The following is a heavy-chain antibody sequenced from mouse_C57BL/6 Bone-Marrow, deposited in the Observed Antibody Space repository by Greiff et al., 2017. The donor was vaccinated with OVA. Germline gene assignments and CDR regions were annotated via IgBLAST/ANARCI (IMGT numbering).Heavy chain of an antibody. J-gene: IGHJ1*03. Sequence: EVKLQESGPGMVKPSQSLSLTCTVTGYSITSGYDWHWIRHFPGNKLEWMGYISYSGSTNYNPSLKSRISITHDTSKNHFFLKLNSVTTEDTATYYCARGGPYYYGSSFSYWYFDVWGTGTTVTVSS. CDR3: ARGGPYYYGSSFSYWYFDV. CDR2: ISYSGST. D-gene: IGHD1-1*01. CDR1: GYSITSGYD. V-gene: IGHV3-1*01.